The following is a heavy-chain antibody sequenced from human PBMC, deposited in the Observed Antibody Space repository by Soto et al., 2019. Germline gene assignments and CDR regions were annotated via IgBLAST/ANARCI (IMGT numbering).Heavy chain of an antibody. D-gene: IGHD2-8*01. CDR2: INPKSGGT. V-gene: IGHV1-2*04. CDR3: ARGDSTDCSNGVCSFFYHHDMDV. CDR1: GYSFTDYH. Sequence: ASVKVSCKASGYSFTDYHIHWVRQAPGLGLEWLGRINPKSGGTSTAQKFQGWVTMTTDTSISTASMELSRLTSDDTAIYYCARGDSTDCSNGVCSFFYHHDMDVWGQGTTVTVSS. J-gene: IGHJ6*02.